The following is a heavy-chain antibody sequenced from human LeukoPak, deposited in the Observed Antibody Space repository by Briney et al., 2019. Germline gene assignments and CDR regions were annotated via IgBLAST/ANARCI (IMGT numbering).Heavy chain of an antibody. CDR2: IYYSGST. Sequence: PSQTLSLTCTVSGGSISSGGYCWSWIRQHPGKGLEWIGYIYYSGSTYYNPSLKSRVTISVDTSKNQFSLKLSSVTAADTAVYYCARDPGGSLGFDPWGQGTLVTVSS. CDR3: ARDPGGSLGFDP. D-gene: IGHD2-15*01. V-gene: IGHV4-31*03. CDR1: GGSISSGGYC. J-gene: IGHJ5*02.